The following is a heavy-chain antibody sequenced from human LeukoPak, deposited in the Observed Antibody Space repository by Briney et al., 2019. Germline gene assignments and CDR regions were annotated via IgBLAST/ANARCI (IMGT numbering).Heavy chain of an antibody. Sequence: SETLSLTCAVYGGSFSGYYWSWIRQPPGKGLEWIGEINHSGCTNYNPSLKSRATISVDKSKNQFSLKLSSVTAADTAVYYCARCGYDYGIVDYWGQGTLVTVSS. V-gene: IGHV4-34*01. CDR2: INHSGCT. CDR1: GGSFSGYY. CDR3: ARCGYDYGIVDY. J-gene: IGHJ4*02. D-gene: IGHD5-12*01.